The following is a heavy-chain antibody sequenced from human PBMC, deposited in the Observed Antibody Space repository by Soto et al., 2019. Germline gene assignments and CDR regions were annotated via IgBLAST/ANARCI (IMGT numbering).Heavy chain of an antibody. J-gene: IGHJ3*02. CDR2: IDPSDSYT. Sequence: ESLKISCKGSGYSFTSYWISWVRQMPGKGLEWMGRIDPSDSYTNYSPSFQGHVTISADKSISTAYLQWSSLKASDTAMYYCARQTTGYYDSSGYYHDAFDIWGQGTMVTVSS. D-gene: IGHD3-22*01. CDR1: GYSFTSYW. CDR3: ARQTTGYYDSSGYYHDAFDI. V-gene: IGHV5-10-1*01.